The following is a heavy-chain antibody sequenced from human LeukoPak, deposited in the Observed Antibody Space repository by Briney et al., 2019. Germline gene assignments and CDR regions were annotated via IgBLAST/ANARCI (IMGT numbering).Heavy chain of an antibody. CDR3: ARDAVEAAAGTGEDY. CDR2: IIPILGIA. D-gene: IGHD6-13*01. J-gene: IGHJ4*02. V-gene: IGHV1-69*04. Sequence: SVTVSFTASGGTFTIYAISWVRQAPGQGLEWMGRIIPILGIANYAQKFQGRVTITADKYTSTAYMELSSLRSEDTAVYYCARDAVEAAAGTGEDYWGQGTLVTVSS. CDR1: GGTFTIYA.